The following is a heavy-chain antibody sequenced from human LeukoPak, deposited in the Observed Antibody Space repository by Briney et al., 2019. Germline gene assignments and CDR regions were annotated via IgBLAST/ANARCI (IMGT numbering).Heavy chain of an antibody. Sequence: RGSLRLSCAASGFTFSSYSTNWVRHAPGKGLEWVSSISSSSSYIYYADSVKGRFTISRDNAKNSLYLQMNSLRAEDTAVYYCARDETICSSTSCYKPDFDYWGQGTLVTVSS. V-gene: IGHV3-21*01. CDR3: ARDETICSSTSCYKPDFDY. J-gene: IGHJ4*02. CDR2: ISSSSSYI. D-gene: IGHD2-2*02. CDR1: GFTFSSYS.